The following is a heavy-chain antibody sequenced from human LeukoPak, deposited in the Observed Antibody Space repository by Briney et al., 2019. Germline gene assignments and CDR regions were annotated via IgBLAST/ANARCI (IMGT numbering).Heavy chain of an antibody. Sequence: GGSLRLSCVVSGFTFSNYGMHWVRQAPGKGLEWVAVISYDGSNKYYADSVKGRFTISRDNSKNTLYLQMNSLRAEDTAVYYCARDPPRFDYWGQGTLVTVSS. V-gene: IGHV3-30*03. J-gene: IGHJ4*02. CDR3: ARDPPRFDY. CDR2: ISYDGSNK. CDR1: GFTFSNYG.